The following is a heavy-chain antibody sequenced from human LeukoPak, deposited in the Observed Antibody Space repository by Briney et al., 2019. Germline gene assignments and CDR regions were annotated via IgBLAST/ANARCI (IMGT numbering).Heavy chain of an antibody. D-gene: IGHD6-25*01. CDR1: GGSISSYY. CDR3: ARDGAAGGYFQH. Sequence: PSETLSLTCTVSGGSISSYYWSWIRQPAGKGLEWIGRIYTSGSANYNRSLKSRVTMSVDTSKNQFSLKLSSVTAADTAVYYCARDGAAGGYFQHWGQGTLVTVSS. V-gene: IGHV4-4*07. J-gene: IGHJ1*01. CDR2: IYTSGSA.